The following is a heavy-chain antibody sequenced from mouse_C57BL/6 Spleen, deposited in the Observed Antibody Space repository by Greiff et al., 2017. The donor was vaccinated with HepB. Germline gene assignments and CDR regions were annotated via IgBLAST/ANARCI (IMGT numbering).Heavy chain of an antibody. V-gene: IGHV1-69*01. CDR1: GYTFTSYW. D-gene: IGHD1-1*01. CDR3: ARPYYYGSSYAWFAY. Sequence: VQLQQPGAELVMPGASVKLSCKASGYTFTSYWMHWVKQRPGQGLEWIGEIDPSDSYTNYNQKFKGKSTLTVDKSSSTAYMQLSSLTSEDSAVYYCARPYYYGSSYAWFAYWGQGTLVTVSA. J-gene: IGHJ3*01. CDR2: IDPSDSYT.